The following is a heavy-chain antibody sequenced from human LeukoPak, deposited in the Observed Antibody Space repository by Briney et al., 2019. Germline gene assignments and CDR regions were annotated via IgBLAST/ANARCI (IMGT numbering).Heavy chain of an antibody. CDR3: AGAIGYFDY. CDR2: ISSSGGST. D-gene: IGHD2-21*01. CDR1: GFTFSSYS. Sequence: GGSLRLSCAASGFTFSSYSMSWVRQAPGKGLEWVSPISSSGGSTYYAYPVNGLFTISRDNSKNTMYLQMNSLRAEDTAVYYCAGAIGYFDYWGQGTLVTVSS. V-gene: IGHV3-23*01. J-gene: IGHJ4*02.